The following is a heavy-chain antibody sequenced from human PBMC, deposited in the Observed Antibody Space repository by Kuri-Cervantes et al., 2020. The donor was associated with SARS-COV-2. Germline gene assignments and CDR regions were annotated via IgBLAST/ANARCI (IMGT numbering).Heavy chain of an antibody. J-gene: IGHJ6*03. Sequence: GESLKISCKGSGYSFTSYWIGWVRQMPGKGLEWMGIIYPGDSDTRYSPSFQGQVTISADKSISTAYLQWSSLKASDTAMYYCARQGRQWLVSSYYYYMDVWGKGTTVTVSS. V-gene: IGHV5-51*01. CDR2: IYPGDSDT. D-gene: IGHD6-19*01. CDR3: ARQGRQWLVSSYYYYMDV. CDR1: GYSFTSYW.